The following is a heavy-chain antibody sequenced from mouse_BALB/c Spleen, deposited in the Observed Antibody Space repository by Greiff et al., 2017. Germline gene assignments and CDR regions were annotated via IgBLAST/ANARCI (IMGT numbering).Heavy chain of an antibody. Sequence: VKLVESGGGLVQPGGSRKLSCAASGFTFSSFGMHWVRQAPEKGLEWVAYISSGSSTIYYADTVKGRFTISRDNPKNTLFLQMTSLRSEDTAMYYCARSAGYWYFDVWGAGTTVTVSS. J-gene: IGHJ1*01. V-gene: IGHV5-17*02. CDR1: GFTFSSFG. CDR3: ARSAGYWYFDV. CDR2: ISSGSSTI.